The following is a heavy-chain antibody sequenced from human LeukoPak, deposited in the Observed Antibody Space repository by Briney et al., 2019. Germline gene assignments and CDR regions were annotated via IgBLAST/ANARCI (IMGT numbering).Heavy chain of an antibody. J-gene: IGHJ6*02. Sequence: ASVKVSCKASGYTFTGYYMQWVRQAPGQGLEWMGWINPNSGGTNYAQKFQGRVTMTRDTSISTAYMELSRLRSDDTAVYYCARNPIAVAGTAGYYGMDVWGQGTTVTVSS. CDR3: ARNPIAVAGTAGYYGMDV. CDR2: INPNSGGT. V-gene: IGHV1-2*02. CDR1: GYTFTGYY. D-gene: IGHD6-19*01.